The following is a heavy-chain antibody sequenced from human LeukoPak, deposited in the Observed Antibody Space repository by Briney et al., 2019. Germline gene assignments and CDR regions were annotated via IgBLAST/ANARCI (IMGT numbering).Heavy chain of an antibody. Sequence: ASVKVSCKASGYTFTSYYMHWVRQAPGQGLEWMGIINPSGGSTSYAQKFQGRVTMTRDTSTSTVYMELSSLRSEDTAVYYCARVYCGGDRSSPYYYYGMDVWGQGTTVTVSS. CDR3: ARVYCGGDRSSPYYYYGMDV. CDR1: GYTFTSYY. CDR2: INPSGGST. D-gene: IGHD2-21*02. J-gene: IGHJ6*02. V-gene: IGHV1-46*01.